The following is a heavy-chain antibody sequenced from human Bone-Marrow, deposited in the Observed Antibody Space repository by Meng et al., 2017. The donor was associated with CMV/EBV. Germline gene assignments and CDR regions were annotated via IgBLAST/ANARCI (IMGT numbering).Heavy chain of an antibody. Sequence: GESLKISCAASGFTFSSYSMNWVRQAPGKGLEWVSYISSSSSTIYYADSVKGRFTISRDNAKNSLYLQMNSLRAEDTAVYYCARRGGSHSKDAFDNWGQGTMVTVSS. CDR1: GFTFSSYS. CDR2: ISSSSSTI. CDR3: ARRGGSHSKDAFDN. J-gene: IGHJ3*02. V-gene: IGHV3-48*04. D-gene: IGHD1-26*01.